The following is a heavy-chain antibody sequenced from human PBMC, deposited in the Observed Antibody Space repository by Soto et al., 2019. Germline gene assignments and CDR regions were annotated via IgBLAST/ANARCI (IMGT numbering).Heavy chain of an antibody. V-gene: IGHV1-69*13. Sequence: GASVKVSCKASGGTFSSYAISWVRQAPGQGLEWMGGIIPIFGTTNYAQKFQGRVTITGDESTSTAYMELSSLRSEDTAVYYCARAVSTKTAPIDYWGQGTLVTVSS. CDR1: GGTFSSYA. CDR2: IIPIFGTT. CDR3: ARAVSTKTAPIDY. J-gene: IGHJ4*02. D-gene: IGHD4-17*01.